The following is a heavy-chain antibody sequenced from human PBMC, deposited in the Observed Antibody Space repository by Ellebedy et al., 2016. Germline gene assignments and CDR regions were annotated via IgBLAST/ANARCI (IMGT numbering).Heavy chain of an antibody. V-gene: IGHV1-8*01. D-gene: IGHD2-8*02. Sequence: ASVKVSXXASGYTFTSYDINWVRQATGQGLEWVGWMTPSNGDTGYAQKFQGRVTMTRNTSLNTAYMEVKSLTSDDTAMYFCASVDFSTGRDSHHDCWGQGTLVTVSS. CDR3: ASVDFSTGRDSHHDC. CDR2: MTPSNGDT. CDR1: GYTFTSYD. J-gene: IGHJ5*01.